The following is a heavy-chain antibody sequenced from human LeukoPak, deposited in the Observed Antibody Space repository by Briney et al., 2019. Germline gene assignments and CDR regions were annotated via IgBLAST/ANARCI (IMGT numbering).Heavy chain of an antibody. J-gene: IGHJ4*02. Sequence: WASVKVSFKASGYTFTVYYMDWVRQAPGQGLEWMGWINPNSGGTNYAQKFQGRVTMTRDTSISTAYMELSRLRSDDTAVYYCATVGSGSYSIRDWGQGTLVTVSS. CDR3: ATVGSGSYSIRD. V-gene: IGHV1-2*02. CDR1: GYTFTVYY. D-gene: IGHD1-26*01. CDR2: INPNSGGT.